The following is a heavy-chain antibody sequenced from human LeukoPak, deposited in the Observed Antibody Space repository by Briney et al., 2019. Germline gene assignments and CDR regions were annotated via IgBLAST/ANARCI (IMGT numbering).Heavy chain of an antibody. V-gene: IGHV4-61*02. CDR3: TREGIYSLDGTSYHRFAFDI. Sequence: PSETLSLTCTVSGGSISSGSYYWSWIRQPAGKGLEWIGRIYTSGSTNYNPSLKSRVTISVDTSKNQFSLKLSSVTAADTAVYYCTREGIYSLDGTSYHRFAFDIWGQGTVVTVSA. CDR2: IYTSGST. CDR1: GGSISSGSYY. D-gene: IGHD3-10*01. J-gene: IGHJ3*02.